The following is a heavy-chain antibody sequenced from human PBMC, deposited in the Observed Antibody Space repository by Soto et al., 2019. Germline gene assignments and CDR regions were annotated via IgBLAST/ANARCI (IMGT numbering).Heavy chain of an antibody. V-gene: IGHV3-30-3*01. J-gene: IGHJ1*01. CDR2: ISYDGSNK. CDR1: GFTFSSYA. CDR3: ASESHSTRFWSGYLPSGAEYFQH. Sequence: GGSLRLSCAASGFTFSSYAMHWVRQAPGKGLEWVAVISYDGSNKYYADSVKGRFTISRDNSKNTLYLQMNSLRAEDTAVYYCASESHSTRFWSGYLPSGAEYFQHWGQGTLVTVSS. D-gene: IGHD3-3*01.